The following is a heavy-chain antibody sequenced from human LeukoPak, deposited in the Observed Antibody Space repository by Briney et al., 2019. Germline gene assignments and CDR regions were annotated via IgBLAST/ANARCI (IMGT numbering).Heavy chain of an antibody. Sequence: PSETLSLTCAVYGGPFSGYYWSWIRQPPGKGLEWIGEINHSGSTNYNPSLKSRVTISVDTSKNQFSLKLSSVTAADTAVYYCARGYSYCSSTSCYRLGTKVLLDYWGQGTLVTVSS. CDR2: INHSGST. D-gene: IGHD2-2*01. V-gene: IGHV4-34*01. CDR3: ARGYSYCSSTSCYRLGTKVLLDY. J-gene: IGHJ4*02. CDR1: GGPFSGYY.